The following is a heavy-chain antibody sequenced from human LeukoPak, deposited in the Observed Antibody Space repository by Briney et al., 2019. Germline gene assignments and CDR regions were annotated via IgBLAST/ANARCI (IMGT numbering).Heavy chain of an antibody. Sequence: SETLSLTCTVSGGSMSTYYWTWIRQPPGKGLEWIGFIYYTGSTNYNPSLKSRVTISVDTSKNQFSLKLSSVTAADTAVYYCAGMRITTPTVRTLDYWGQGTLVAVSS. CDR2: IYYTGST. J-gene: IGHJ4*02. CDR1: GGSMSTYY. CDR3: AGMRITTPTVRTLDY. D-gene: IGHD1-14*01. V-gene: IGHV4-59*01.